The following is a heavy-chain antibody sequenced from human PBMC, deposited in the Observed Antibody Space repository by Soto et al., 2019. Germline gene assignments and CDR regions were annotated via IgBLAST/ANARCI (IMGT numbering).Heavy chain of an antibody. V-gene: IGHV5-51*01. CDR2: IYPGDSDT. CDR1: GYSFTSYW. J-gene: IGHJ5*02. D-gene: IGHD2-2*01. CDR3: ARGYCTTTICDPWFDP. Sequence: PGESLKISCTGVGYSFTSYWIGWVRQMPGKGLEWMGIIYPGDSDTRYSPSFQGLVTISADKSITTAYLQWSSLKASDTAMYYCARGYCTTTICDPWFDPWGQGTLVTVPQ.